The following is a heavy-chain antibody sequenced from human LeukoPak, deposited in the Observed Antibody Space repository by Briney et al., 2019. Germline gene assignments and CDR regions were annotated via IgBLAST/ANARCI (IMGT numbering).Heavy chain of an antibody. CDR2: IKQDGSEK. J-gene: IGHJ4*02. V-gene: IGHV3-7*01. CDR1: GFTFSSYW. CDR3: ASDLQHYDSSGYYYY. D-gene: IGHD3-22*01. Sequence: GGSLRLSCAASGFTFSSYWMHWVRQSPGKGLEWVANIKQDGSEKYHVDSVKGRFTISRDNAKNSLYLQMNSLTAEDTAVYYCASDLQHYDSSGYYYYWGQGTLVTVSP.